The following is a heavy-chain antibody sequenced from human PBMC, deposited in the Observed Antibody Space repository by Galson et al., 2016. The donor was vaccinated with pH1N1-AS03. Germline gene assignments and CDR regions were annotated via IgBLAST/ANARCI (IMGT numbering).Heavy chain of an antibody. Sequence: SVKVSCKASGYTFLSYAISWVRQAPGQRLEWMGWITGDNRKTKHPPKFQGRVAMNADTVTDTAYMELSSLRSDDTAVYYCARGDGSSWHNWFDTWGQGTLVSVSS. CDR1: GYTFLSYA. J-gene: IGHJ5*02. V-gene: IGHV1-18*04. CDR3: ARGDGSSWHNWFDT. D-gene: IGHD6-13*01. CDR2: ITGDNRKT.